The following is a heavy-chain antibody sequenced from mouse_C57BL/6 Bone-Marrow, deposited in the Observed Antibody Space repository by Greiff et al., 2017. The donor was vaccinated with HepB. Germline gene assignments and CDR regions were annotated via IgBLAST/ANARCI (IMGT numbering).Heavy chain of an antibody. CDR3: ARGGVVDV. J-gene: IGHJ1*03. V-gene: IGHV1-82*01. CDR2: IYPGDGDT. Sequence: VKLMESGPELVKPGASVKISCKASGYAFSSSWMNWVKQRPGKGLEWIGRIYPGDGDTNYNGKFKGKATLTADKSSSTAYMQLSSLTSEDSAVYFCARGGVVDVWGTGTTVTVSS. CDR1: GYAFSSSW.